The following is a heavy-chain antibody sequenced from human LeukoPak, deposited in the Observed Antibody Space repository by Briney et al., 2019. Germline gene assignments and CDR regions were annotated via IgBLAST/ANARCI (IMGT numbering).Heavy chain of an antibody. D-gene: IGHD1/OR15-1a*01. CDR1: GFTFSTYA. V-gene: IGHV3-23*01. CDR2: ISRSGDST. CDR3: TKLNNYDDY. Sequence: GASLRLSCAASGFTFSTYAMTWVRQAPGKGLEWVSAISRSGDSTYYADSVKGRFTISRDNSKNTLYLQMNSLRAEDTAVYYCTKLNNYDDYWGQGTQVTVSS. J-gene: IGHJ4*02.